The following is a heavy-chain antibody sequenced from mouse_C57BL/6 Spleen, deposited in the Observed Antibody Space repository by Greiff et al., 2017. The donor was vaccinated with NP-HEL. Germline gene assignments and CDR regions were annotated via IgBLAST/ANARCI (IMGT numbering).Heavy chain of an antibody. CDR1: GFTFSSYG. Sequence: EVQLVESGGDLVKPGGSLKLSCAASGFTFSSYGMSWVRQTPDKRLEWVATISSGGSYTYYPDSVKGRFTISRDNAKNTLYLQMSSLKSEDTAMYYCARQSYYYGSSLYYAMDYWGQGTSVTVSS. V-gene: IGHV5-6*01. D-gene: IGHD1-1*01. CDR2: ISSGGSYT. J-gene: IGHJ4*01. CDR3: ARQSYYYGSSLYYAMDY.